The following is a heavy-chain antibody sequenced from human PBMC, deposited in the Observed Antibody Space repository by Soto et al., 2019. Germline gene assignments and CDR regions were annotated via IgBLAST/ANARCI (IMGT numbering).Heavy chain of an antibody. CDR1: GGSISSSSYY. V-gene: IGHV4-61*05. CDR2: IYYSGSA. CDR3: ARGSAWYYY. J-gene: IGHJ4*02. Sequence: SETLSLTCTVSGGSISSSSYYWGWIRQPPGKGLEWIGYIYYSGSASYNPSLKSRVTISVDTSKNQFSLKLSSVTAADTAVYYCARGSAWYYYWGQGTQVTVSS. D-gene: IGHD6-19*01.